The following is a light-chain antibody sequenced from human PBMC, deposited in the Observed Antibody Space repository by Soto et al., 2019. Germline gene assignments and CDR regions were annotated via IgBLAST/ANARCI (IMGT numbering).Light chain of an antibody. CDR1: SSDVGGSNF. CDR3: VSFTSSTTYV. J-gene: IGLJ1*01. V-gene: IGLV2-14*03. Sequence: QSALTQPASVSASPGQSMTISCTGTSSDVGGSNFVSWYQQHPGKPPKLIIYDVATRPSGVSNRFSGSKSGSTASLIISRLQTEDEADYYCVSFTSSTTYVFGSGTKVTVL. CDR2: DVA.